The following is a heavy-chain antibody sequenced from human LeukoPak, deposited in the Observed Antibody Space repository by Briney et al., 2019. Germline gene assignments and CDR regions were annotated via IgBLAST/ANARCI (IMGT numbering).Heavy chain of an antibody. CDR2: TYYRSKWYN. Sequence: SQTLSLTCAISGDSVSSNSAAWNWIRQSPSRGLEWLGRTYYRSKWYNDYAVSVKSRITINPDTSKNQFSLQLNSVTPEDTAVYYCARDRIVVVPAVHYYFDYWGQGTLVTVSS. CDR3: ARDRIVVVPAVHYYFDY. V-gene: IGHV6-1*01. J-gene: IGHJ4*02. CDR1: GDSVSSNSAA. D-gene: IGHD2-2*01.